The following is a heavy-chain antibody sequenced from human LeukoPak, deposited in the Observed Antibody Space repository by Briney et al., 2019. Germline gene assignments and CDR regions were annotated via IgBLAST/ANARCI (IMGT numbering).Heavy chain of an antibody. CDR2: INSDGSST. V-gene: IGHV3-74*01. D-gene: IGHD3-3*01. J-gene: IGHJ4*02. CDR3: VRGNDFWSGYCDY. CDR1: GFTFSSYW. Sequence: GGSLRLSCAVSGFTFSSYWMHWVRQAPGKGLVWVSRINSDGSSTTYADSVKGRFTMSRDNAKNTLYLQMNSLRAEDTAVYYCVRGNDFWSGYCDYWGQGTLVTVSS.